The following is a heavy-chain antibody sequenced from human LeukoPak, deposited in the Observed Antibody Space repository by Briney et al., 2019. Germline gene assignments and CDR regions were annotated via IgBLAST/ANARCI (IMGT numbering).Heavy chain of an antibody. J-gene: IGHJ6*03. CDR1: GGTFSSYA. D-gene: IGHD2-2*01. CDR3: ARVPGYCSSTSCFYYYYMDV. Sequence: SVKVSCKASGGTFSSYAISWVRQAPGQGLEWMGGIIPIFGTANYAQKFQGRVTITADESTSTAYMELSSLRSEDTAVYYCARVPGYCSSTSCFYYYYMDVWGKGTTVTVFS. CDR2: IIPIFGTA. V-gene: IGHV1-69*01.